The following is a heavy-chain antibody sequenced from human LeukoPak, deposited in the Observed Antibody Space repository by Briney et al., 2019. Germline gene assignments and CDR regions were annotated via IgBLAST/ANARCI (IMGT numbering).Heavy chain of an antibody. CDR1: GGSISSYY. D-gene: IGHD6-6*01. CDR3: ARIAARSDY. V-gene: IGHV4-59*01. CDR2: IYYSGST. Sequence: PSETLSLTCTVSGGSISSYYWSWIRQPPGKGLEWIGYIYYSGSTNYNPSLKSRVTISVDTSKNQFSLKLSSVTAADTAVYYCARIAARSDYWGQGTLVTVSS. J-gene: IGHJ4*02.